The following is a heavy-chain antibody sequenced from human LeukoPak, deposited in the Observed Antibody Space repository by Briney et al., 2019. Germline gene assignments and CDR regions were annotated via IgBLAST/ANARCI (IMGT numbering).Heavy chain of an antibody. J-gene: IGHJ4*02. CDR2: IHRSGATT. Sequence: GGSLRLSCAASGFMFSDYAMTWVRQAPGKGLEWVSFIHRSGATTYYADSVKGRFTISRDNVKNTIDLQMSSLRVEDTAVYYCAREVVATRFDNWGQGTLVTVSP. D-gene: IGHD5-12*01. CDR3: AREVVATRFDN. CDR1: GFMFSDYA. V-gene: IGHV3-23*01.